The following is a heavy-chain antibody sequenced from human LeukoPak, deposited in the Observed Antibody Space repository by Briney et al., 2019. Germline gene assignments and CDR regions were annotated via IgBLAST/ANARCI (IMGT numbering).Heavy chain of an antibody. D-gene: IGHD6-13*01. V-gene: IGHV3-21*01. CDR3: ARLSIAAAGQIDY. CDR1: GFTFSSYG. CDR2: ISSSSSYI. J-gene: IGHJ4*02. Sequence: GGSLRLSCAASGFTFSSYGMNWVRQAPGKGLEWVSSISSSSSYIYYADSVKGRFTISRDNAKNSLYLQMNSLRAEDTAVYYCARLSIAAAGQIDYWGQGTLVTVSS.